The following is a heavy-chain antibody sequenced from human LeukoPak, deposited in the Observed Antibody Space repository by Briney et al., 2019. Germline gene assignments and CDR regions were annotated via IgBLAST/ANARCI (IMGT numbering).Heavy chain of an antibody. CDR3: ARRFCSGGTCYSSLDY. Sequence: SETLSLTCTVSGGSINNYYWSWTRQPPGKGLEWIGYIYYSGSTNYNPSLKSRVTISLDASKNQFSLKLSSVTAADTAVYYCARRFCSGGTCYSSLDYWGQGTLVTVSS. J-gene: IGHJ4*02. CDR1: GGSINNYY. D-gene: IGHD2-15*01. CDR2: IYYSGST. V-gene: IGHV4-59*08.